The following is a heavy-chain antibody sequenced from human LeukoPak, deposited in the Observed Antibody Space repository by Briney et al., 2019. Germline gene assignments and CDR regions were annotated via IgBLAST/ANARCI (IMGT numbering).Heavy chain of an antibody. V-gene: IGHV3-72*01. CDR3: ASPVGATTVRAFDI. D-gene: IGHD1-26*01. Sequence: GGSLRLSCAASGFIFSDHYMDWVRQAPGKGLEWVGRTRNEANIYTTKYAASVKGRFTISRDDSKNSLYLEMNSLKTEDTAVYYCASPVGATTVRAFDIWGQGTMVTVSS. J-gene: IGHJ3*02. CDR2: TRNEANIYTT. CDR1: GFIFSDHY.